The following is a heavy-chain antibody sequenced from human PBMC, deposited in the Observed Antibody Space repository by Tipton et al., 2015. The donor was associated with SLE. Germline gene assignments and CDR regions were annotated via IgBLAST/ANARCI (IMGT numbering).Heavy chain of an antibody. D-gene: IGHD5-24*01. CDR1: GYSISSGYY. V-gene: IGHV4-38-2*02. CDR2: IYYSGTT. J-gene: IGHJ4*02. CDR3: ARDAVDGYRGGAVDS. Sequence: TLSLTCTVSGYSISSGYYWGWIRQPPGKGLEWIGTIYYSGTTYYNPSLRSRVRISVDTSKNQLSLKLRSVTAADTAVYYCARDAVDGYRGGAVDSWGQGTLVTVSS.